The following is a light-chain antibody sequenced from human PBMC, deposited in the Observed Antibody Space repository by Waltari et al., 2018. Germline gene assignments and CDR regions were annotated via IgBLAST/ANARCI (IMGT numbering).Light chain of an antibody. CDR2: DVS. CDR3: CSYAYTYWV. CDR1: SSDVRGSNY. Sequence: QSALTQPRSVSGSPGQSVTISCTGTSSDVRGSNYFSWYQQHPGKAPKFVIYDVSKRPSGVPDRFSGSKSGNTASLTISGLQAEDEADYYCCSYAYTYWVFGGGTKLTVL. J-gene: IGLJ3*02. V-gene: IGLV2-11*01.